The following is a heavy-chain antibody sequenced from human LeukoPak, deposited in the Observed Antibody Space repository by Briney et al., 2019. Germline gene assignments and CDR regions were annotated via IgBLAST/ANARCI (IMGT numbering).Heavy chain of an antibody. D-gene: IGHD6-13*01. V-gene: IGHV3-23*01. CDR1: GFTFSSYA. J-gene: IGHJ4*02. CDR3: AKGERSSRGTRPFDY. Sequence: PGGSLRPSCAASGFTFSSYAMSWVRQAPGKGLEWVSAISGSGGSTYYADSVKGRFTISRDNSKNTLYLQMNSLRAEDTAVYYCAKGERSSRGTRPFDYWGQGTLVTVSS. CDR2: ISGSGGST.